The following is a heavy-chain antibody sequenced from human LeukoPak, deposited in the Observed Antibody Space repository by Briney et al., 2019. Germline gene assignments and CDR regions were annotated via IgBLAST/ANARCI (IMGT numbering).Heavy chain of an antibody. V-gene: IGHV3-23*01. D-gene: IGHD5-12*01. Sequence: GGSLRLSCAASGFTFSSYGISWVRQAPGKGLEWVSAISGSGGSTYYADSVKGRFTISRDNSKNTLYLQMNSLRAEDTAVYYCANPGVYGGYVIDYWGEGTLASVSS. J-gene: IGHJ4*02. CDR1: GFTFSSYG. CDR2: ISGSGGST. CDR3: ANPGVYGGYVIDY.